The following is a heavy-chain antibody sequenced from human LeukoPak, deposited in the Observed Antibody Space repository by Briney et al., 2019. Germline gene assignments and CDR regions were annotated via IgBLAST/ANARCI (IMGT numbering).Heavy chain of an antibody. V-gene: IGHV3-7*01. Sequence: GGSLRLSCLASGFTFSGQYMSWVRQAPGKGLEWVANIRPDSSAKMYVDSVKGRFSISRDNAKNSLYLQMNSLRAEDTAVYYCARDDRYGDFHYFDYWGQGTLVTVSS. J-gene: IGHJ4*02. CDR1: GFTFSGQY. D-gene: IGHD4-17*01. CDR2: IRPDSSAK. CDR3: ARDDRYGDFHYFDY.